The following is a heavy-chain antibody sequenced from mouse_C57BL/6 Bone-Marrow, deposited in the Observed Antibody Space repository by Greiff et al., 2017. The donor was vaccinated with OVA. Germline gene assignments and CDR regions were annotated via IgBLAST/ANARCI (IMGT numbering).Heavy chain of an antibody. CDR3: ARLGFYYGSSEDWYFDV. CDR2: ISNLAYSI. V-gene: IGHV5-15*01. D-gene: IGHD1-1*01. Sequence: EVKLMESGGGLVQPGGSLKLSCAASGFTFSDYGMAWVRQAPRKGPEWVAFISNLAYSIYYADTVTGRFTFSRENAKNTLYLEMSSLRSEDTAMYYCARLGFYYGSSEDWYFDVWGTGTTVTVSS. J-gene: IGHJ1*03. CDR1: GFTFSDYG.